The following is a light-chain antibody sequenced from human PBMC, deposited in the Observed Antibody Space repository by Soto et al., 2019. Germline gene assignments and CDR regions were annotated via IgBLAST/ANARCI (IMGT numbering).Light chain of an antibody. CDR2: EVN. CDR3: SSYAGSRNV. Sequence: QSALTQPPSASGSPGQSVAISCTGTSSDVGGYNYVSWYQQHPGKAPKLMIYEVNKRPSGVPDRFSGSKSGNTASLTVSGLQAEDEADYYGSSYAGSRNVFANGTKATVL. CDR1: SSDVGGYNY. J-gene: IGLJ1*01. V-gene: IGLV2-8*01.